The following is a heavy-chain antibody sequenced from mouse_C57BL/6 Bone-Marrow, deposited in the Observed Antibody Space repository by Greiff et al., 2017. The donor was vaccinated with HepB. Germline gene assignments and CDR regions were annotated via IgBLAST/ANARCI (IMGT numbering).Heavy chain of an antibody. CDR2: IYPGDGDT. V-gene: IGHV1-82*01. CDR1: GYAFSSSW. J-gene: IGHJ2*01. CDR3: ARDGDSSGYFDY. Sequence: VQLQQSGPELVKPGASVKISCKASGYAFSSSWMNWVKQRPGKGLEWIGRIYPGDGDTNYNGKFKGKATLTAVKSSSTAYMQLSSLTSEDSAVYFCARDGDSSGYFDYWGQGTTLTVSS. D-gene: IGHD3-2*02.